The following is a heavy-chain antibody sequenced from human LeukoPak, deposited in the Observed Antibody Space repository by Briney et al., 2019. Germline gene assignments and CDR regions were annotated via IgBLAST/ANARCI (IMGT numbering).Heavy chain of an antibody. CDR2: INSDGSST. CDR1: GFTFSSYW. Sequence: GGSLRLSCAASGFTFSSYWMHWVRQAPGKGLVWVSRINSDGSSTSYADSVKGRFTISRDNAKNTLYLQMNSLRAEDTAVYYCARGGYSHGSYYYMDVWGKGTTVTVSS. D-gene: IGHD5-18*01. V-gene: IGHV3-74*01. CDR3: ARGGYSHGSYYYMDV. J-gene: IGHJ6*03.